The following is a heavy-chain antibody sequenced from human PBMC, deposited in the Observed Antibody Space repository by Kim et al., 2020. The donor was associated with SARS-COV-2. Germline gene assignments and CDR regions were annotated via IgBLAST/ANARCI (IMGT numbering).Heavy chain of an antibody. J-gene: IGHJ5*01. CDR2: INNRGNA. V-gene: IGHV3-23*01. CDR1: GFTFTSRT. CDR3: AKDHPSDGWPAFDS. D-gene: IGHD6-19*01. Sequence: GGSLRLSCIASGFTFTSRTLSWVRQAPGGGLEWVASINNRGNAYYADSVMGRFTVSRDISKSTLYLQMDSLRADETAVYYCAKDHPSDGWPAFDSWGQGTLVSVSS.